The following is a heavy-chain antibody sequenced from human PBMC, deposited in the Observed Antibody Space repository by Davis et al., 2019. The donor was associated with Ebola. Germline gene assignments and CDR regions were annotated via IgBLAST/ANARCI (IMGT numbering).Heavy chain of an antibody. Sequence: GSLTPSCPVSGGSISSSNWWSWVRQPPGKGLEWIGEIYHNGSTNYNPSLKSRVTISVDKSKNQFSLKLTSVTAADTAVYYCASLKQWLRGDVWGQGTTVTVSS. D-gene: IGHD5-12*01. V-gene: IGHV4-4*02. CDR1: GGSISSSNW. CDR2: IYHNGST. CDR3: ASLKQWLRGDV. J-gene: IGHJ6*02.